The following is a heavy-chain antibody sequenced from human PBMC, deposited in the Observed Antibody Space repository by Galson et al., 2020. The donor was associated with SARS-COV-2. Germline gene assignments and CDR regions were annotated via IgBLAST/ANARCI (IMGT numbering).Heavy chain of an antibody. Sequence: GESLKISCAASGFTFSSYTMSWVRQAPGQGLEWVSSISHSGTSINYADSVKGRFTISRDNAKNSLFLQMDSLRAEDTAVYYCARDPTLTIAGATKYFDFWGQGSLVTVSS. CDR3: ARDPTLTIAGATKYFDF. J-gene: IGHJ4*02. D-gene: IGHD1-26*01. CDR2: ISHSGTSI. CDR1: GFTFSSYT. V-gene: IGHV3-21*01.